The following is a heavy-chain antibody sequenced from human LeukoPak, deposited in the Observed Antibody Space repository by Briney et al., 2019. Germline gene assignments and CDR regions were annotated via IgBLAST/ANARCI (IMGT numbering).Heavy chain of an antibody. V-gene: IGHV3-23*01. J-gene: IGHJ6*02. D-gene: IGHD6-19*01. Sequence: GASLRLSCAASGFSFSSYAMTWVRQAPGKGLEWVSSIDAGGGDAYHSDSVKGRFTISRDNSMNTLYLQMNSLRADDTAVYYCGRPTKYWLVRGNGVDVWGQGTTVTVSS. CDR1: GFSFSSYA. CDR2: IDAGGGDA. CDR3: GRPTKYWLVRGNGVDV.